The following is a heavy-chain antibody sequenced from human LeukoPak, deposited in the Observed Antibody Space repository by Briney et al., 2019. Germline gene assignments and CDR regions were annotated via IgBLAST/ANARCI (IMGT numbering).Heavy chain of an antibody. CDR1: GGSISSSHYY. V-gene: IGHV4-39*01. CDR2: IYYSGTT. J-gene: IGHJ6*03. CDR3: ARQSSDYYYYYIDV. Sequence: SETLSLTCTVSGGSISSSHYYWGWIRQPPGKGLEWIGSIYYSGTTYYNPSLESRVPISDDTSKNRFSLMLTSVTAADTAVYYCARQSSDYYYYYIDVWGEGTTVIVSS.